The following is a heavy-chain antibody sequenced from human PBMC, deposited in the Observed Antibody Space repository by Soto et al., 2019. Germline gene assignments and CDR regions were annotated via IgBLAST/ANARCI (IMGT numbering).Heavy chain of an antibody. CDR2: IVVGSGNT. D-gene: IGHD2-2*01. J-gene: IGHJ4*02. Sequence: SVKVSCKASGFTFPSSAVQWVRQARGQRLEWIGWIVVGSGNTNSAQKFQERVTFTRDMSTSTVYMELSSLKFEDTAVYYCAEDDMPTFIWGQGTLVTVSS. CDR1: GFTFPSSA. CDR3: AEDDMPTFI. V-gene: IGHV1-58*01.